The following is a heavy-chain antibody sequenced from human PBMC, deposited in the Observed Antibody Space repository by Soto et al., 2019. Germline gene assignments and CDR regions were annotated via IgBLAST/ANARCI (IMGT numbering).Heavy chain of an antibody. CDR1: GYSFTSYW. V-gene: IGHV5-51*01. D-gene: IGHD5-18*01. CDR3: ERHSGYIYPPGVYNTSTGLDV. Sequence: PGESLKISCKGSGYSFTSYWIGWVRQMPGKGLEWMGIIYPGDSDTRYSPSFQGQVTISDDKSISTAYLQWSSLKASDAAMYYCERHSGYIYPPGVYNTSTGLDVGAQGTTVPVS. CDR2: IYPGDSDT. J-gene: IGHJ6*02.